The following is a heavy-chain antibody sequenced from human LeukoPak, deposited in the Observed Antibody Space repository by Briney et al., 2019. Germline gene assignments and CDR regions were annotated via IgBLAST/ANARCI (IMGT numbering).Heavy chain of an antibody. V-gene: IGHV3-23*01. J-gene: IGHJ3*01. CDR1: GFTFSSYA. CDR2: ITGSGTST. D-gene: IGHD3-10*01. CDR3: TKARFGSGTYSAYDF. Sequence: PGGSLRLSCAASGFTFSSYAMTWVRQGPGKGLEWVSTITGSGTSTFYADSVKGRFTISRDTSKTTLHLQMNSLRADDTAIYCCTKARFGSGTYSAYDFWGQGTMVTVSS.